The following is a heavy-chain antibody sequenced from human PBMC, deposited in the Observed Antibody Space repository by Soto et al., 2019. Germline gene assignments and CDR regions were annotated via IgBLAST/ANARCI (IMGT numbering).Heavy chain of an antibody. J-gene: IGHJ4*02. CDR1: GGTFSSYT. Sequence: VLLEQSGALVMNSVSSVKVSCKSSGGTFSSYTINWVREAPAQGLEWMGGIIPIFDTTNYAQKIQGRVTITAAKSTRTATMDLSSLRYEDTVVDYCASPNSGNDYWGQGTLVTVSS. V-gene: IGHV1-69*06. D-gene: IGHD1-26*01. CDR3: ASPNSGNDY. CDR2: IIPIFDTT.